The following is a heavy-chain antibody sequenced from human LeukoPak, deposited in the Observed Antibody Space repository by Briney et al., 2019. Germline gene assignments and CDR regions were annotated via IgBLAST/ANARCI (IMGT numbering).Heavy chain of an antibody. CDR2: ISYDGSNK. V-gene: IGHV3-30*01. D-gene: IGHD5-12*01. CDR3: ARDARQWLLDYNWFDP. J-gene: IGHJ5*02. CDR1: GFTFSSYA. Sequence: GRSLRLSCAASGFTFSSYAMHWVRQAPGKGLEWVAVISYDGSNKYYADSVKGRFTISRDNSKNTLYLQMNSLRAEDTAVYYCARDARQWLLDYNWFDPWGQGTLVTVYS.